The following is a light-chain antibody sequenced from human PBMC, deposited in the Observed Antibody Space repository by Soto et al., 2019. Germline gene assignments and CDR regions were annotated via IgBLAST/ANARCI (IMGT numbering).Light chain of an antibody. CDR3: QQYNSYEWT. Sequence: EIPMTQSLGTLCASVGATVHINCRASQSISSWLAWYQQKPGKAPKLLIYDASSLESGVPSRFSGSGSGTEFTLTISSLQPDDFATYYCQQYNSYEWTFGQGTKVDIK. J-gene: IGKJ1*01. V-gene: IGKV1-5*01. CDR1: QSISSW. CDR2: DAS.